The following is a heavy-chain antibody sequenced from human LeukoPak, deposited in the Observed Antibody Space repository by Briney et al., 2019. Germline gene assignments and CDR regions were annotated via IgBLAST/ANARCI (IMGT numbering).Heavy chain of an antibody. CDR3: AKDRSSSH. V-gene: IGHV3-30*18. J-gene: IGHJ4*02. CDR1: GFTFSGYV. Sequence: GRSLRLSCAASGFTFSGYVMHWVRQAPGKGLEGVAVIAYDGSNKYYADSVKCPFTISRDNTKITLYLQMNSLRAKDTAVYYCAKDRSSSHWGQGTLLTVSS. CDR2: IAYDGSNK. D-gene: IGHD6-13*01.